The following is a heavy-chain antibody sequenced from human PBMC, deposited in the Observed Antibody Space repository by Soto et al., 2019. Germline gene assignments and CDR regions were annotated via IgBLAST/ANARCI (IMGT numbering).Heavy chain of an antibody. CDR2: FDPEDGET. CDR1: GYTLTELS. CDR3: VTEGSNGILTGFDY. V-gene: IGHV1-24*01. J-gene: IGHJ4*02. D-gene: IGHD3-9*01. Sequence: ASVKVSCKVSGYTLTELSMHWVRQAPGKGLEWMGGFDPEDGETIYAQKFQGRVTMTEDTSTDTAYMELSSLRSEDTAVYYCVTEGSNGILTGFDYWGQGTLVTVSS.